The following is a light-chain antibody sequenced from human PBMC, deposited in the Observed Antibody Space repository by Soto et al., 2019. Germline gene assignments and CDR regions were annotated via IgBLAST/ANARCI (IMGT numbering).Light chain of an antibody. V-gene: IGKV4-1*01. CDR3: QQYYNFPRT. Sequence: DIVMTQSPDSLTVSLGERATINCTSSQTIFYSSNNRNYLAWYQQRPGQPPKLLIYWASTRESGVPDRFSGSGSGTDFTLTISSLQTEDVALYYCQQYYNFPRTFXQGTKLDIK. CDR2: WAS. J-gene: IGKJ1*01. CDR1: QTIFYSSNNRNY.